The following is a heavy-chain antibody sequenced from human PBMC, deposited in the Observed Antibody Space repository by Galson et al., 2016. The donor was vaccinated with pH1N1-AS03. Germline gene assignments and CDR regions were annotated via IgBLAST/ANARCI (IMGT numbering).Heavy chain of an antibody. CDR1: GFTFGDYY. V-gene: IGHV3-11*01. CDR3: ARGWYDIWTGDLVDPSDY. CDR2: ITSSGGSGSTI. Sequence: SLRLSCAASGFTFGDYYMSWIRQAPGKGLEWISCITSSGGSGSTIYYADSVKGRFTISRDNAKNSLYLQMNSLRADDTAVYFCARGWYDIWTGDLVDPSDYWGQGALVTVSS. D-gene: IGHD3/OR15-3a*01. J-gene: IGHJ4*02.